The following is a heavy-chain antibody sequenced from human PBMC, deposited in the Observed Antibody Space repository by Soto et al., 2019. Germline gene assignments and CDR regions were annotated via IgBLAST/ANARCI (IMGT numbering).Heavy chain of an antibody. CDR2: IYYSGRT. J-gene: IGHJ4*02. V-gene: IGHV4-39*01. Sequence: QLQLQESRPGLVKPSETLSLTCTVSGGSISSSSYYWGWIRQPPGKGLERIGSIYYSGRTYYNPSLKGRGTITVDTSKNQYSLKLSSVTAADAAVYDCASQGGYWMDSSGYHGRLDYWGQGTLVTVSS. D-gene: IGHD3-22*01. CDR1: GGSISSSSYY. CDR3: ASQGGYWMDSSGYHGRLDY.